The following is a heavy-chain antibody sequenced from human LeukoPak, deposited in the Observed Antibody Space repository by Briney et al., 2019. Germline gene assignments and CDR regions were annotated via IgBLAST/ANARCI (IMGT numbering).Heavy chain of an antibody. CDR2: IYYSGNT. CDR3: ARRSLSGGSYFDY. D-gene: IGHD3-16*01. J-gene: IGHJ4*02. CDR1: GGSISSSSYY. V-gene: IGHV4-39*01. Sequence: SETLSLTCTVSGGSISSSSYYWGWIRQPPGKGLEWIGSIYYSGNTYYNPSLKSRVTISVDTSKNQFSLKLSSVTTADTAVYYCARRSLSGGSYFDYWGQGTLVTVSS.